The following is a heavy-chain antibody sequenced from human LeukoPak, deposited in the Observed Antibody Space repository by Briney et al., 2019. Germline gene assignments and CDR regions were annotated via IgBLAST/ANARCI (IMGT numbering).Heavy chain of an antibody. V-gene: IGHV3-7*01. D-gene: IGHD3-22*01. CDR1: GFTCSTYW. Sequence: GGSLRLSCAASGFTCSTYWMTWVRQAPGKGLDWVANIKQDGSAKYYVDSLRGRFSISRDNVKNSLFLQMNSLSAEDTAVYYCARCPYDSTGYYSVPSHLDYWGQGTLVTVSS. CDR2: IKQDGSAK. CDR3: ARCPYDSTGYYSVPSHLDY. J-gene: IGHJ4*02.